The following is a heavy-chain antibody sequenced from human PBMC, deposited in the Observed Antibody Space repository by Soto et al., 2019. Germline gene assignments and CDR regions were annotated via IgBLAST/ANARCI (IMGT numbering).Heavy chain of an antibody. Sequence: PSETLSLTCAVSGYSISSGYYWGWIRQPPGKGLEWIGSIYHSGSTYYNPSLKSRVTISVDTSKNQFSLKLSSVTAADTAVYYCARAFDSGSYYNVGYWGQGTLVTVSS. V-gene: IGHV4-38-2*01. CDR3: ARAFDSGSYYNVGY. D-gene: IGHD3-10*01. J-gene: IGHJ4*02. CDR1: GYSISSGYY. CDR2: IYHSGST.